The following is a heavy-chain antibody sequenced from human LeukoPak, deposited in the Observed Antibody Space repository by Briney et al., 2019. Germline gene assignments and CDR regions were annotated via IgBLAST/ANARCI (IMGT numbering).Heavy chain of an antibody. J-gene: IGHJ6*03. CDR3: ASGTIQVGNYYYYYMDV. V-gene: IGHV3-74*01. D-gene: IGHD2-2*01. CDR2: INSDGSST. CDR1: GFTFSSYW. Sequence: PGGSLRLSCAASGFTFSSYWMHWVRQAPGKGLVWVSRINSDGSSTSYADSVKGRFTISRDNAKNTLYLQMNSLRAEDTAVYYCASGTIQVGNYYYYYMDVWGKGTTVTVSS.